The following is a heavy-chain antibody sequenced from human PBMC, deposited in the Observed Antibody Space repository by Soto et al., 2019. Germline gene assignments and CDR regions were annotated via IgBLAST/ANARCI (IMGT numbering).Heavy chain of an antibody. V-gene: IGHV3-9*01. CDR3: VKDIGSSNYYYGMDV. CDR2: VSWDSAKR. Sequence: GGSLRLSCAASGFTFDDYAMHWVRQAPGKGLEWVSGVSWDSAKRAYADSVKGRFTISRDNAKNSLYLQMNSLRAEDTALYYCVKDIGSSNYYYGMDVWGQGTTVTVSS. J-gene: IGHJ6*02. CDR1: GFTFDDYA. D-gene: IGHD2-2*01.